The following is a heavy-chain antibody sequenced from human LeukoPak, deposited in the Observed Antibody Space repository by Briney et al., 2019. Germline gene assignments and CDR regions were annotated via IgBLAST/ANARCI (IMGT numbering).Heavy chain of an antibody. J-gene: IGHJ4*02. CDR3: SKERPEEYYGSGSYFDY. CDR1: GFTLSTYG. D-gene: IGHD3-10*01. CDR2: ISYDDGSNK. V-gene: IGHV3-30*18. Sequence: GGSLRLSCAASGFTLSTYGMHWVRQAPGKGLEWVAVISYDDGSNKYYADSVKGRFTISRDNSKHTVYLEMNSLRVEDTAMYYCSKERPEEYYGSGSYFDYWGQGTLVTVSS.